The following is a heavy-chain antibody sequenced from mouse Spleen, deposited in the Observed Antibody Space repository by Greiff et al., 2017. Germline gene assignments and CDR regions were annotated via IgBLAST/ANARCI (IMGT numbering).Heavy chain of an antibody. CDR3: ATYYSNSYAMDY. CDR1: GYAFTNYL. J-gene: IGHJ4*01. CDR2: INPGSGGT. V-gene: IGHV1-54*01. Sequence: QVQLKQSGAELVRPGTSVKVSCKASGYAFTNYLIEWVKQRPGQGLEWIGVINPGSGGTNYNEKFKGKATLTADKSSSTAYMQLSSLTSEDSAVYFCATYYSNSYAMDYWGQGTSVTVSS. D-gene: IGHD2-5*01.